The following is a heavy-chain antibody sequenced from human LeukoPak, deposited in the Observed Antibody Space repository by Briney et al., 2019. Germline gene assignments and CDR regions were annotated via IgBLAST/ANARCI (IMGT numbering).Heavy chain of an antibody. V-gene: IGHV3-33*01. J-gene: IGHJ4*02. CDR2: IWYDGSNK. CDR3: GIDISGFPDD. D-gene: IGHD6-19*01. CDR1: GFTFSSYG. Sequence: GRSLRLSCAASGFTFSSYGMHWVRQAPGKGLEWVAVIWYDGSNKYYADSVKGRFTISRDNSKNTLYLLMNSLRAEDTAVYYCGIDISGFPDDWGQGTLVTVSS.